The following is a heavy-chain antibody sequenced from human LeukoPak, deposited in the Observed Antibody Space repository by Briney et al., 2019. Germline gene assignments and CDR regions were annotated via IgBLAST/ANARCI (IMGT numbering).Heavy chain of an antibody. CDR2: IYYSGST. CDR3: ARLYAHCSSTSCYLPIYYYYYYMDV. Sequence: PSETLSLTCTVSGGSISSSSYYWGWIRQPPGKGLEWIGSIYYSGSTYYNPSLESRVTISVDASKNQFSLKLSSVTAADTAVYYCARLYAHCSSTSCYLPIYYYYYYMDVWGKGTTVTVSS. CDR1: GGSISSSSYY. J-gene: IGHJ6*03. V-gene: IGHV4-39*01. D-gene: IGHD2-2*01.